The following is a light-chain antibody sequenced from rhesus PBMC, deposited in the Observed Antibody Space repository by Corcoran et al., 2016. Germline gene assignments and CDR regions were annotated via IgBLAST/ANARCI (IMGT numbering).Light chain of an antibody. CDR3: QQYSNWPLT. V-gene: IGKV3-42*01. Sequence: EIVLTQSPATLSLSPGERATLSCRASQSVSSSLAWYQQKPGQVPRRLIYGAASRATGIPDRVSGSGAGTDFTLTSSSLEPEDVAVYYCQQYSNWPLTFGPGTKLDIK. CDR2: GAA. J-gene: IGKJ3*01. CDR1: QSVSSS.